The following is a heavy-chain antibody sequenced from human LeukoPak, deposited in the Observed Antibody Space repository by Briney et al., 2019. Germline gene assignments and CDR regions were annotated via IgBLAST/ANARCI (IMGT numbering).Heavy chain of an antibody. J-gene: IGHJ1*01. D-gene: IGHD3-22*01. Sequence: SETLSLTCTVSGGSISSYYWSWIRQPPGKGLEWIGYIYYSGSTNYNPSLKSRVTISVDTSKNQFSLKLSSVTAADTAVYYCASWSYYYDSSGYNRRHFQHWGQGTLVTVSS. CDR1: GGSISSYY. V-gene: IGHV4-59*01. CDR3: ASWSYYYDSSGYNRRHFQH. CDR2: IYYSGST.